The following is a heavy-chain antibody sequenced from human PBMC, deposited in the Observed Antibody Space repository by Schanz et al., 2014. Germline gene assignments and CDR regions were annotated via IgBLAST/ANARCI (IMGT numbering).Heavy chain of an antibody. Sequence: QVQLVQSAPEVKKPGVSVKVSCKASGYTFTTYYIHWVRQAPGQGLEWMGWISPYNGHTEYGKKFQGRFTMTTDTSTTTAYLELRSLTSDDTAIYYCARVHIATYHYNSPGAFDISGQGTRVTVSS. V-gene: IGHV1-18*04. D-gene: IGHD3-10*01. CDR1: GYTFTTYY. CDR3: ARVHIATYHYNSPGAFDI. J-gene: IGHJ3*02. CDR2: ISPYNGHT.